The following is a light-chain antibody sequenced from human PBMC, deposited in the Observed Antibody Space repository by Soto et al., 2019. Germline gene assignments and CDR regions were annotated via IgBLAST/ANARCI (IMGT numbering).Light chain of an antibody. CDR1: QDISKN. J-gene: IGKJ3*01. CDR2: GAS. CDR3: QQLNSYPSIT. V-gene: IGKV1-9*01. Sequence: DIQMTQSPSSLSASVGARVTITCRASQDISKNLAWYQQKPGQAPKLLIYGASTLQSGVPSRFSGSGSGTDFTLTISNLQPEDFATYYCQQLNSYPSITFGPGTKVDIK.